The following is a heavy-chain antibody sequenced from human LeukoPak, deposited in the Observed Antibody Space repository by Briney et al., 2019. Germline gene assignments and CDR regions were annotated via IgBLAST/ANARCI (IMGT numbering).Heavy chain of an antibody. Sequence: GGSLRLSCAASGFTFSSYAMSWVRQAPGKGLEWVSAISGSGGSTYYADSVKGRFTIFRDNSKNTLYLQMNSLRAEDTAVYYCAKDGTPPHYYDSSGYRISVFDYWGQGTLVTVSS. CDR1: GFTFSSYA. CDR2: ISGSGGST. D-gene: IGHD3-22*01. J-gene: IGHJ4*02. V-gene: IGHV3-23*01. CDR3: AKDGTPPHYYDSSGYRISVFDY.